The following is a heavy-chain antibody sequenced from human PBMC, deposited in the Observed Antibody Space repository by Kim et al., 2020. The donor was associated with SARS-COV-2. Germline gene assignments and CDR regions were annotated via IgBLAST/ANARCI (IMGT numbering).Heavy chain of an antibody. J-gene: IGHJ6*02. Sequence: YNPALSSRVTISVDTSKNQFSLKLSSVTAADTAVYYCARGPPYYYYGMDVWGQGTTVTVSS. CDR3: ARGPPYYYYGMDV. V-gene: IGHV4-39*01.